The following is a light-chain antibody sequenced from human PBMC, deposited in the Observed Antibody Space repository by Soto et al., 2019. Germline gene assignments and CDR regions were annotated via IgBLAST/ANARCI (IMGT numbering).Light chain of an antibody. CDR2: VNSDGGH. Sequence: QLVLTQPPSASASLGASVTLTCTLDSGHSTYAIAWHQQQPEKGPRYLMKVNSDGGHTTGDGIPDRCSGSSSGAERYLTIASHQSEDEADYYCQSWGAGIQVFGGGTKLTVL. V-gene: IGLV4-69*01. J-gene: IGLJ3*02. CDR1: SGHSTYA. CDR3: QSWGAGIQV.